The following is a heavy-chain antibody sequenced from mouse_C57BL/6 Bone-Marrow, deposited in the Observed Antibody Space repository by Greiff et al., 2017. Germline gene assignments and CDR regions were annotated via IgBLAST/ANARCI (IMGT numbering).Heavy chain of an antibody. V-gene: IGHV5-6*02. J-gene: IGHJ3*01. CDR2: ISSGGSYT. Sequence: EVKLVESGGDLVKPGGSLKLSCAASGFTFSSYGMSWVRQTPDKRLEWVATISSGGSYTYYPDSVKGRFTIFRDNAKNTLYLQMSSLKSVDTAMYYCASGYGSSYVWFAYWGQGALVTVSA. CDR1: GFTFSSYG. D-gene: IGHD1-1*01. CDR3: ASGYGSSYVWFAY.